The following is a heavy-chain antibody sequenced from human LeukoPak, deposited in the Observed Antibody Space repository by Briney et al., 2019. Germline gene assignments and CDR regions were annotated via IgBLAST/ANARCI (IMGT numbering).Heavy chain of an antibody. J-gene: IGHJ3*02. CDR3: ASPGSSYSSGWYRAFDI. CDR1: GGSISSSSYY. V-gene: IGHV4-39*01. D-gene: IGHD6-19*01. CDR2: IYYSGST. Sequence: SETLSLTCTVSGGSISSSSYYWGWIRQPPGKGLEWIGRIYYSGSTYYNPSLKSRVTISVDPSKNQFSLKLSSVTAADTAVYYCASPGSSYSSGWYRAFDIWGQGTMVTVSS.